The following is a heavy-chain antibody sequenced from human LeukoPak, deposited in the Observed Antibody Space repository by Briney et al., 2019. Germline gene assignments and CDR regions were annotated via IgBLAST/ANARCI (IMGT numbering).Heavy chain of an antibody. CDR3: ARVRYYDSSGYYLTPFDY. V-gene: IGHV1-18*01. Sequence: ASVKVSRKASGYTFTSYGISWVRQAPGQGLEWMGWISAYNGNTNYAQKLQGRVTMTTDTSTSTAYMELRSLRSDDTAVYYCARVRYYDSSGYYLTPFDYWGQGTLVTVSS. J-gene: IGHJ4*02. D-gene: IGHD3-22*01. CDR2: ISAYNGNT. CDR1: GYTFTSYG.